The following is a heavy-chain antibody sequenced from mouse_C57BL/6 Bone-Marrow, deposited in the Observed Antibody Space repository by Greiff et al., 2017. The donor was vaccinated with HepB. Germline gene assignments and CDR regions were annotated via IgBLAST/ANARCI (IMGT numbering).Heavy chain of an antibody. CDR2: IYPGSGST. CDR1: GYTFTSYW. Sequence: VQLQQSGAELVKPGASVKMSCTASGYTFTSYWITWVKQRPGQGLEWIGDIYPGSGSTNYTAKFKGKATLTVDTSSSTAYMQLSSLTSEDSAVYYCARDCWYFDVWGTGTTVTGAS. V-gene: IGHV1-55*01. CDR3: ARDCWYFDV. J-gene: IGHJ1*03.